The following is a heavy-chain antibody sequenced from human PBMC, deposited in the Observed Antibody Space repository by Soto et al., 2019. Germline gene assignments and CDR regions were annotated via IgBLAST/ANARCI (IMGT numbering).Heavy chain of an antibody. CDR2: IYYSGGT. V-gene: IGHV4-39*01. CDR1: SGSISSSSYF. Sequence: PSETLSLTCTVSSGSISSSSYFWGWIRQAPGKGLEWIGNIYYSGGTYYNPSLKSRVTIPVDTSKNQFSLKLSSVTAADTAVYYCARVFRDSPFFYYYMDVWGKGTTVTVPS. D-gene: IGHD2-15*01. J-gene: IGHJ6*03. CDR3: ARVFRDSPFFYYYMDV.